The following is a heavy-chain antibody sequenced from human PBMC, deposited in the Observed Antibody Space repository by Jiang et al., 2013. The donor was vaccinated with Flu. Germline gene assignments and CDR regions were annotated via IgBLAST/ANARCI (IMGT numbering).Heavy chain of an antibody. CDR3: ARDTGQRITIFGVAHPDY. Sequence: SGAEVKKPGASVKVSCKASGYTFTSYGISWVRQAPGQGLEWMGWISAYNGNTNYAQKLQGRVTMTTDTSTSTAYMELRSLRSDDTAVYYCARDTGQRITIFGVAHPDYWGQGTLVTVSS. CDR2: ISAYNGNT. D-gene: IGHD3-3*01. CDR1: GYTFTSYG. V-gene: IGHV1-18*01. J-gene: IGHJ4*02.